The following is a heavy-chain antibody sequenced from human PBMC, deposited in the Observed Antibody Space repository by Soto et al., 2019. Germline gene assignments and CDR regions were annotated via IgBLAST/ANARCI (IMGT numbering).Heavy chain of an antibody. CDR2: IIRIFDTA. CDR1: GGTFSSYA. V-gene: IGHV1-69*01. Sequence: QVQLVQSGAEVKKPGSSVKVSCKASGGTFSSYAISWVRQAPGQGLEWMGGIIRIFDTANYAQKFQGRVTITADESTSTAYIELSSLTSEDTAVYYCARGKEYQLLANYYYGMAVWGQGTTVTFSS. J-gene: IGHJ6*02. CDR3: ARGKEYQLLANYYYGMAV. D-gene: IGHD2-2*01.